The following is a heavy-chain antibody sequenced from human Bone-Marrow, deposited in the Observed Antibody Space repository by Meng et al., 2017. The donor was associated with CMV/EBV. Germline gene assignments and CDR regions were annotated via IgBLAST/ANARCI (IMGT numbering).Heavy chain of an antibody. CDR2: IRYDGTNK. CDR1: RFTFSSYG. CDR3: VKDVDDDSGVS. V-gene: IGHV3-30*02. Sequence: GESLKISCAASRFTFSSYGMHWVRQAPGKGLEWVAFIRYDGTNKYYVDSVRGRFTISRDNSKNTLYLQMNSLRAEDTAVYYCVKDVDDDSGVSWGQGTLVTVSS. D-gene: IGHD4-17*01. J-gene: IGHJ4*02.